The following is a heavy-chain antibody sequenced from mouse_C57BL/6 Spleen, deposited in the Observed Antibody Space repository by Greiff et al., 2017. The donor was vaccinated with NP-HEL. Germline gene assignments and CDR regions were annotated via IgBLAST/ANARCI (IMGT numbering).Heavy chain of an antibody. V-gene: IGHV1-55*01. CDR3: ARGYYGSSYEAWFAD. J-gene: IGHJ3*01. Sequence: VQLQQPGAELVKPGASVKMSCKASGYTFTSYWITWVKQRPGQGLEWIGDIYPGSGSTKYNEKFTSKATLTVDTSSSTAYMQLSSLTSEDSAVYYCARGYYGSSYEAWFADWGQGTLVTVSA. D-gene: IGHD1-1*01. CDR2: IYPGSGST. CDR1: GYTFTSYW.